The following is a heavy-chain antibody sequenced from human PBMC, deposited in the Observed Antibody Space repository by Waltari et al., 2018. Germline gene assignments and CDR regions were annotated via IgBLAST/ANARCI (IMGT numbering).Heavy chain of an antibody. Sequence: EVQLVESGGGLVQPGGSLRLSCAASGFTFSSYWMHWVRQAPGKGLGGVSRSNSDGSSTSYADSVKGRVTSSRDNAKNTLYLQMNSLRAEDTAVYYCASYMTTVPRRAFDIWGQGTMVTVSS. D-gene: IGHD4-17*01. CDR1: GFTFSSYW. V-gene: IGHV3-74*01. CDR3: ASYMTTVPRRAFDI. CDR2: SNSDGSST. J-gene: IGHJ3*02.